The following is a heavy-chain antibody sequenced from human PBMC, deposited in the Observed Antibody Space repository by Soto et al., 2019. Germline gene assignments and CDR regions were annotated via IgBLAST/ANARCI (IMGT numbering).Heavy chain of an antibody. J-gene: IGHJ5*02. CDR3: ARVSDTAMVPPYNWFDP. CDR2: IWYDGSNK. Sequence: GGSLRLSCAASGFTFSSYGMHWVRQAPGKGLEWVAVIWYDGSNKYYADSVKGRFTISRDNSKNTLYLQMNSLRAEDTAVYYCARVSDTAMVPPYNWFDPWGQGTLVTVSS. V-gene: IGHV3-33*01. CDR1: GFTFSSYG. D-gene: IGHD5-18*01.